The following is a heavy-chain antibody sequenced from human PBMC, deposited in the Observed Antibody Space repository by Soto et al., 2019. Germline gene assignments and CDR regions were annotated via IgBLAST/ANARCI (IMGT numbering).Heavy chain of an antibody. Sequence: GVLSLSCAASGFTFSSYAMSWVRQAPGKGLEWVSAISGSGGRTYYADSVKCRFTISRDNSKNTLYLQMNSLRAEDTAVYYCAKVPVDTAMGPFASIEYWGQGTLVTVSS. D-gene: IGHD5-18*01. CDR2: ISGSGGRT. CDR3: AKVPVDTAMGPFASIEY. J-gene: IGHJ4*02. V-gene: IGHV3-23*01. CDR1: GFTFSSYA.